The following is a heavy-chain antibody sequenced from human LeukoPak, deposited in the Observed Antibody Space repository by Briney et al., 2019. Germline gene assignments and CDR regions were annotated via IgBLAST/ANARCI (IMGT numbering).Heavy chain of an antibody. CDR1: GYTFSSYG. J-gene: IGHJ4*02. Sequence: GASVKVSCKASGYTFSSYGISWVRQAPGQGPEWMGWLSAYDGYTNYAQNVQGRVTLTTDTSTSTAYMELRSLRSDDTAFYYCARGNKVASGSGFDYWGQGTLVTVSS. CDR3: ARGNKVASGSGFDY. CDR2: LSAYDGYT. V-gene: IGHV1-18*01. D-gene: IGHD6-13*01.